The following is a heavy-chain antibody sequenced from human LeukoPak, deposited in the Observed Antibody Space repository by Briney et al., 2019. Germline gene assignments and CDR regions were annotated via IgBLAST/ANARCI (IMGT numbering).Heavy chain of an antibody. D-gene: IGHD4-23*01. CDR2: INSDGSST. J-gene: IGHJ6*02. CDR3: ARIIYGGNPDYYYYYGMDV. CDR1: GFMFSSYW. Sequence: GGSLRLSCAASGFMFSSYWMHWVRQAPGKGLVWVSRINSDGSSTSYADSVKGRFTISRDNAKNTLYLQMNSLRAEDTAVYYCARIIYGGNPDYYYYYGMDVWGQGTTVTVSS. V-gene: IGHV3-74*01.